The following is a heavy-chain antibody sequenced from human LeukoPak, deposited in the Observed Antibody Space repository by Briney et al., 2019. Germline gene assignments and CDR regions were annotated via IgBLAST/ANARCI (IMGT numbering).Heavy chain of an antibody. Sequence: GGSLRLSCVASGFTFSKYTMSWVRQAPGEGLEWVSGIYGGGSGSTFYAESVKGRFTISRDNSKNTLYLQMNSLRDEDTAIYYCAKDFTPDGIWDIDYWGRGTLITVSS. D-gene: IGHD1-20*01. CDR2: IYGGGSGST. CDR1: GFTFSKYT. J-gene: IGHJ4*02. CDR3: AKDFTPDGIWDIDY. V-gene: IGHV3-23*01.